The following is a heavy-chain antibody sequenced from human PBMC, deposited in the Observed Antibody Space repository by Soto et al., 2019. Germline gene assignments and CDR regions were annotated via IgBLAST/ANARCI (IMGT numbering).Heavy chain of an antibody. D-gene: IGHD3-22*01. Sequence: QVQLVQSGAEVKKPGASVKVSCKASGYTFTSYGISWVRQAPGQGLEWMGWISAYNGNTNYAQKLQGRATMTTDTSTSTAYMELRSLRSDDTAVYYCARDSPIHDSSGYYPLDYWGQGTLVTVSS. V-gene: IGHV1-18*01. J-gene: IGHJ4*02. CDR1: GYTFTSYG. CDR3: ARDSPIHDSSGYYPLDY. CDR2: ISAYNGNT.